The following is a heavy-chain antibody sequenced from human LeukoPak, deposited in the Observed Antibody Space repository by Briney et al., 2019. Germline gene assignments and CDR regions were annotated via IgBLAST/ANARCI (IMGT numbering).Heavy chain of an antibody. D-gene: IGHD3-22*01. V-gene: IGHV3-23*01. CDR3: AREYPPRYYYDSSGYLDY. CDR2: ISGSGGST. Sequence: PGGSLRLSCAASGFTFSSYAMSWVRQAPGKGLKWVSAISGSGGSTYYADSVKGRFTISRDNSKNTLYLQMNSLRAEDTAVYYCAREYPPRYYYDSSGYLDYWGQGTLVTVSS. CDR1: GFTFSSYA. J-gene: IGHJ4*02.